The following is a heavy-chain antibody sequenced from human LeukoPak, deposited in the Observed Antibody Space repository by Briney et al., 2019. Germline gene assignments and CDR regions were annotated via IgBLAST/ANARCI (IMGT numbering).Heavy chain of an antibody. D-gene: IGHD1-26*01. CDR1: GFTFSSYE. J-gene: IGHJ3*02. CDR2: ISGSGVRT. Sequence: GGSLRLSCAASGFTFSSYEMNWVRQAPGKGLEWVSGISGSGVRTDYADSVKGRFTISRDNAKNTLYLQMNSLRAEDTAVYYCAKGSREWELLDAFDIWGQGTMVTVS. CDR3: AKGSREWELLDAFDI. V-gene: IGHV3-23*01.